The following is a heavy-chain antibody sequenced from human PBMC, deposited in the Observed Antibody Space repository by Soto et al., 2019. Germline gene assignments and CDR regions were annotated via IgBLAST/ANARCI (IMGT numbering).Heavy chain of an antibody. Sequence: ASVKVSCKASGGTFSSYAISWVRQAPGQGLEWMGGIIPIFGTANYAQKFQGRVTITADESTSTAYMELSSLRSEDTAVYYCASNYYDSSGYYYEGVDYWGQGTLVTVSS. CDR1: GGTFSSYA. CDR3: ASNYYDSSGYYYEGVDY. J-gene: IGHJ4*02. CDR2: IIPIFGTA. D-gene: IGHD3-22*01. V-gene: IGHV1-69*13.